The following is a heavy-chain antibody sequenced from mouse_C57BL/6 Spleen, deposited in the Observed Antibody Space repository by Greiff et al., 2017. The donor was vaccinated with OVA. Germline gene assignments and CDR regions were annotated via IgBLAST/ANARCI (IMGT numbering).Heavy chain of an antibody. J-gene: IGHJ1*03. Sequence: VQLQQSGPELVKPGASVKIPCKASGYTFTDYNMDWVKQSHGKSLEWIGDINPNNGGTIYNQKFKGKATLTVDKSSSTAYMELRSLTSEDTAVYYCARYITTVVDWYFDVWGTGTTVTVSS. CDR3: ARYITTVVDWYFDV. CDR1: GYTFTDYN. V-gene: IGHV1-18*01. D-gene: IGHD1-1*01. CDR2: INPNNGGT.